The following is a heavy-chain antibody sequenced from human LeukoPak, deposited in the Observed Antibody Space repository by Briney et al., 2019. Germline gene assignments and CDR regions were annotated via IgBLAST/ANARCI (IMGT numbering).Heavy chain of an antibody. J-gene: IGHJ2*01. D-gene: IGHD1-26*01. CDR1: GFTFSSYW. Sequence: GGSLRLSCAASGFTFSSYWMHWVRQAPGNGLEWVSAIGGSGGSTCYADSVKGRFTISRDNSENTLYLQMNSLRGDDTAVYYCAKDVSERYKGWYFDLWGRGTLVTISS. CDR3: AKDVSERYKGWYFDL. V-gene: IGHV3-23*01. CDR2: IGGSGGST.